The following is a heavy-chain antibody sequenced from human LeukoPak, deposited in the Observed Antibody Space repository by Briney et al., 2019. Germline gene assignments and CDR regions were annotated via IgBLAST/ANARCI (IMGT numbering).Heavy chain of an antibody. CDR2: IIPIFGTA. Sequence: SVKVSCKASGGTFSSYAISWVRQAPGQRLEWMGGIIPIFGTANYAQKFQGRVTITADESTSTAYMELSSLRAEDTAVYYCARDPSSAPQSSYWADNWFDPWGQGALVTVSS. CDR1: GGTFSSYA. D-gene: IGHD2-8*02. J-gene: IGHJ5*02. CDR3: ARDPSSAPQSSYWADNWFDP. V-gene: IGHV1-69*13.